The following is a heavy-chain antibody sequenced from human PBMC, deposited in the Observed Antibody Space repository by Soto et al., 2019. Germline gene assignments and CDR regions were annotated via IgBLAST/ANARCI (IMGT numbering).Heavy chain of an antibody. J-gene: IGHJ4*02. CDR3: ATQAAWSGYGWLY. Sequence: QVQLVQSGAEVKKPGSSVKVSCKASGGTFSSYAISWVRQAPGQGLEWMGGTLPIFGTANYAQKFQGRVTITADESTSTAYMELSSLRYEYTAVYYCATQAAWSGYGWLYWGQGTLVTVSS. D-gene: IGHD3-3*01. CDR1: GGTFSSYA. CDR2: TLPIFGTA. V-gene: IGHV1-69*01.